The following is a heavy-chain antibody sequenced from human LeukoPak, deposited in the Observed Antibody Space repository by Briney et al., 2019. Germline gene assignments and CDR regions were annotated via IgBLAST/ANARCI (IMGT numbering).Heavy chain of an antibody. CDR3: ARDGGRYSYGTIVNYFDY. J-gene: IGHJ4*02. CDR2: INHSGST. CDR1: GGSISSGGYY. Sequence: SQTLSLTCTVSGGSISSGGYYWSWIRQHPGKGLEWIGEINHSGSTNYNPSLKSRVTISVDTSKNQFSLKLSSVTAADTAVYYCARDGGRYSYGTIVNYFDYWGQGTLVTVSS. D-gene: IGHD5-18*01. V-gene: IGHV4-31*03.